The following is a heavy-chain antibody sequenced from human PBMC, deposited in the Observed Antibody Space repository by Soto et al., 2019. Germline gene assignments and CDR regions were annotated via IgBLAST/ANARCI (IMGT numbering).Heavy chain of an antibody. V-gene: IGHV5-51*01. CDR1: GYSLTSYW. J-gene: IGHJ3*02. D-gene: IGHD7-27*01. CDR2: IYPGDSDT. CDR3: ARDTGDRGDAFDI. Sequence: GESVKISGKGCGYSLTSYWIGWVRQMPGKGLEWMGIIYPGDSDTRYSPSFQGQVTISADKSISTAYLQWSSLKASDTAMYYCARDTGDRGDAFDIWGQGTMVTVSS.